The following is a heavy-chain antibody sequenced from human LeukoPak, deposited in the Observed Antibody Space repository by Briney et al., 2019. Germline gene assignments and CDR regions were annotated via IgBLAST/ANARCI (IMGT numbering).Heavy chain of an antibody. V-gene: IGHV1-2*02. CDR2: INPNSGGT. J-gene: IGHJ6*03. CDR3: ARGRTYDSSGYYYRGSFYYYYYMDV. Sequence: ASVKVSCKASGYTFTGYYMHWVRQAPGQGLEWMGWINPNSGGTNYAQKFQGRVTMTRDTSISTAYMELSRPRSDDTAVYYCARGRTYDSSGYYYRGSFYYYYYMDVWGKGTTVTVSS. CDR1: GYTFTGYY. D-gene: IGHD3-22*01.